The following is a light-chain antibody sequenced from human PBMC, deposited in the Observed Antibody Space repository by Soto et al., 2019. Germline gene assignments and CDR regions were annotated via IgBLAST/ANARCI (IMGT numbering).Light chain of an antibody. CDR3: SSYTSSSTPYV. V-gene: IGLV2-14*01. J-gene: IGLJ1*01. CDR2: DVT. Sequence: VLTQPASVSGSPGQSITISCTGTSSDVGGYNYVSWYQQHPVKAPKLMIYDVTNRPSGVSDRFSGSKSGNTASLTISGLQAEDEADYYCSSYTSSSTPYVFGTGTKVTV. CDR1: SSDVGGYNY.